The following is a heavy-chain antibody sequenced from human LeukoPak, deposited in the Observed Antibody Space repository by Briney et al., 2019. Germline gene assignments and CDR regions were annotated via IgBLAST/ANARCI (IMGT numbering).Heavy chain of an antibody. V-gene: IGHV3-74*01. J-gene: IGHJ4*02. D-gene: IGHD6-19*01. CDR2: INSDGSST. Sequence: GGSLRLSCAASGFTFSSYWMHWVRQAPGKGLVWVSRINSDGSSTSYADSVKGRFTISRDNAKNTLYLQMNSLRAEDTAVYYCAKPPQRYSSGWYFDYWGQGTLVTVSS. CDR3: AKPPQRYSSGWYFDY. CDR1: GFTFSSYW.